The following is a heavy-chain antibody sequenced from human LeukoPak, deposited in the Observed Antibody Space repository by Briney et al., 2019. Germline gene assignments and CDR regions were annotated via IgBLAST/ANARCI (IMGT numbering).Heavy chain of an antibody. CDR1: GYTFTSYG. D-gene: IGHD6-13*01. CDR3: ARDIVAAGTCGY. Sequence: ASVKVSCKASGYTFTSYGVHWVRQAPGQRLEWMGWISAYNGNTNYAQKLQGRATMTTDTSTSTAYMELRSLRSDDTAVYYCARDIVAAGTCGYWGQGTLVTVSS. J-gene: IGHJ4*02. CDR2: ISAYNGNT. V-gene: IGHV1-18*01.